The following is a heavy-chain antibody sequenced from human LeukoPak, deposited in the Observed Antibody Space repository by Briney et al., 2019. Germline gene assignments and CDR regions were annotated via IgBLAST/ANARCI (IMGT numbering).Heavy chain of an antibody. CDR1: GFTFSNKW. J-gene: IGHJ3*02. D-gene: IGHD3-3*01. V-gene: IGHV3-7*03. CDR3: ARIGLSALEDAFDI. CDR2: IKKDGSQT. Sequence: GGSLRLSCVGSGFTFSNKWMTWVRKAPGKGPEWVATIKKDGSQTYYVDSVKGRFTISRDNAQNSLYLQMNSLRAEDTAVYYCARIGLSALEDAFDIWGQGTMVTVSS.